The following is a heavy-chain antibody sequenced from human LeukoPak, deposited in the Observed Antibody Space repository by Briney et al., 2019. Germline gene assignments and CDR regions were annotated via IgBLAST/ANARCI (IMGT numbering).Heavy chain of an antibody. CDR3: ARVVVVAATRGTWYFGL. Sequence: ASVKVSCKASGYPLSNYGITWVRQAPGQGLEWMGWIIACNGNIHYAQKVQGRVTMTTDTSTSTAYMELRSLRSDDTAVYYCARVVVVAATRGTWYFGLWGRGTLVTVSS. CDR2: IIACNGNI. CDR1: GYPLSNYG. V-gene: IGHV1-18*01. J-gene: IGHJ2*01. D-gene: IGHD2-15*01.